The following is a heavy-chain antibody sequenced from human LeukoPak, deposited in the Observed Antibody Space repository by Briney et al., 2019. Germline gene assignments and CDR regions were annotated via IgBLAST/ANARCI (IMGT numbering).Heavy chain of an antibody. J-gene: IGHJ4*02. CDR3: ARDHGDFLFDY. V-gene: IGHV1-69*05. CDR1: RGTFSSYA. Sequence: SVKVSCKASRGTFSSYAISWVRQAPGQGLEWVGGIIPIFGTANYAQKFQGRVTITTDESTSTVYMELSSLRSEDTAVYYCARDHGDFLFDYWGQGTLVTVSS. D-gene: IGHD4-17*01. CDR2: IIPIFGTA.